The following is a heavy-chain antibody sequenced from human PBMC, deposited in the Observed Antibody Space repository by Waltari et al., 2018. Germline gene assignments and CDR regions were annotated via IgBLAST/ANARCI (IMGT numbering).Heavy chain of an antibody. V-gene: IGHV1-3*01. CDR1: GYTFTSYA. Sequence: QVQLVQSGAEVQKPGASVKVSCKASGYTFTSYAMHWVRPAPGQRLEWMGWINAGNGNTKYSQKFQGRVTITRDTSASTAYMELSSLRSEDTAVYYCARLLGPNSSSWYFGGDYWGQGTLVTVSS. D-gene: IGHD6-13*01. CDR3: ARLLGPNSSSWYFGGDY. CDR2: INAGNGNT. J-gene: IGHJ4*02.